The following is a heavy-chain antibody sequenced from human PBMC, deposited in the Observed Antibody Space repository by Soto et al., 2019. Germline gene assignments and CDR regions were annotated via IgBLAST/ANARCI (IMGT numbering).Heavy chain of an antibody. CDR2: VSPPFRTS. V-gene: IGHV1-69*01. D-gene: IGHD3-10*01. J-gene: IGHJ6*02. Sequence: QVQLVQSGAEVQKPGSSVKVSCKTSGVSFNNNGIGWVRQAPGHGLEWMGGVSPPFRTSNYARKFQGRISLTADASTGTVNMELSSLTSEDTAQYYGARVLYYGSGSYSPYGMDVWGQGTTVTVS. CDR3: ARVLYYGSGSYSPYGMDV. CDR1: GVSFNNNG.